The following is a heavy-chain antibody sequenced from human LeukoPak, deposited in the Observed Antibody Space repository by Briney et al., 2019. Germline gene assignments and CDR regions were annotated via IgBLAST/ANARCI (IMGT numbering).Heavy chain of an antibody. D-gene: IGHD4-11*01. V-gene: IGHV3-23*01. CDR1: GFTLSSYA. CDR2: VDGGGGGT. J-gene: IGHJ4*02. CDR3: AKLTTS. Sequence: GGSLRLSCAASGFTLSSYAMTWVRQAPGRGLEWVSSVDGGGGGTYYADSVKGRFTISRDNSKDTLYLQMNGLRAEDTAVYYCAKLTTSWGQGTLVTVSS.